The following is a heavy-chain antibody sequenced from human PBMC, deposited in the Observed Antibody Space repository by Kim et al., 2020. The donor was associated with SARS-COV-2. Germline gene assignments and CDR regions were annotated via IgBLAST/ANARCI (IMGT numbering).Heavy chain of an antibody. CDR2: VYSDGSST. J-gene: IGHJ4*02. D-gene: IGHD3-16*01. CDR3: ASRATGYVWDKFDY. V-gene: IGHV3-74*01. Sequence: GGSLRLSCVASGFTFSSYWMHWVRQAPGKGLVWVSRVYSDGSSTSYADSVKGRFIISRDNARKTLYLQKNSLSAEDTAVYYCASRATGYVWDKFDYWGQGTLVTVSS. CDR1: GFTFSSYW.